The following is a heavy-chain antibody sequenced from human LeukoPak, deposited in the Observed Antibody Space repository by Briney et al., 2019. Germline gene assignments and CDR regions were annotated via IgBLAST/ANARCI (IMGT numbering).Heavy chain of an antibody. CDR2: IYYSGST. J-gene: IGHJ6*02. CDR3: ARLTGPRNYYYGMDV. Sequence: SETLSLTCTVSGGSISSYYWSWIRQPPGKGLEWIGYIYYSGSTNYNPSLKSRVTISVDTSKNQFSLKLSSVTAADTAVYYCARLTGPRNYYYGMDVWGQGTTVTVSS. V-gene: IGHV4-59*08. CDR1: GGSISSYY.